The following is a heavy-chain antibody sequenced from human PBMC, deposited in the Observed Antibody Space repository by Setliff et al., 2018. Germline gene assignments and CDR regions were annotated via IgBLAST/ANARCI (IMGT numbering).Heavy chain of an antibody. CDR3: ALRRTCSGGSCYSAFMDV. V-gene: IGHV2-5*02. CDR1: GISLSTSGGG. Sequence: SGPTLVNPTQTLTLTCTFSGISLSTSGGGVGWIRQPPGKALEWLALIYWDDDKRYSPSLKSRLTITKDTSKNQVVLTMTNMDPVDTATYYCALRRTCSGGSCYSAFMDVWGKGTTVTVSS. D-gene: IGHD2-15*01. CDR2: IYWDDDK. J-gene: IGHJ6*04.